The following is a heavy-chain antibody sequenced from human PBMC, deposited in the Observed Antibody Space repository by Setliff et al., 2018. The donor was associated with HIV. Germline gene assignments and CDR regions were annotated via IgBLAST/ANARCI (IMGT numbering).Heavy chain of an antibody. J-gene: IGHJ4*02. D-gene: IGHD1-1*01. CDR2: IYYSGST. Sequence: PSETLSLTCTVSGCSIYGSDYYWGWIRQPPGKGLESIGSIYYSGSTYYKPSLKSRVTLSVDTSKNQFSLNLSSVTAADTAVYYCARQGQLGSEWGQGTLVTVSS. CDR1: GCSIYGSDYY. V-gene: IGHV4-39*01. CDR3: ARQGQLGSE.